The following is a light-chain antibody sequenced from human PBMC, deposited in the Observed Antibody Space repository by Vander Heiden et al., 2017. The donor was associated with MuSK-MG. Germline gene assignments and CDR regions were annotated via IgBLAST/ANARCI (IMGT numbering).Light chain of an antibody. CDR3: QEYKNFSPT. CDR2: EAS. Sequence: DIPMTQSPSGPSASVGDRVTILCRASQSVDRYLAWYQQKPGKAPKLLIYEASRLESGVPSRFSGSGSGTEFTLTITSLQPDDFATYYCQEYKNFSPTFGQGTKVEFK. V-gene: IGKV1-5*02. J-gene: IGKJ1*01. CDR1: QSVDRY.